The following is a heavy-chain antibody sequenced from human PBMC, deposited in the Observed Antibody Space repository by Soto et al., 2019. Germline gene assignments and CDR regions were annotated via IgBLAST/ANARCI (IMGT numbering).Heavy chain of an antibody. CDR1: GGSISRGGYY. CDR2: IYYSGST. Sequence: PSETLSLTCTVSGGSISRGGYYWSWIRQHPGKGLEWIGYIYYSGSTYYNPSLKSRVTISVDTSKNQFSLKLSSVTAADTAVYYCARGDGYGKIPAYYYYGMDVWGQGTTVTVSS. J-gene: IGHJ6*02. V-gene: IGHV4-31*03. D-gene: IGHD5-12*01. CDR3: ARGDGYGKIPAYYYYGMDV.